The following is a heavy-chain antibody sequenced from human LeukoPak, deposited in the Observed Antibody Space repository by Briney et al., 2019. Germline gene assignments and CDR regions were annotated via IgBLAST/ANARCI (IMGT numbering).Heavy chain of an antibody. V-gene: IGHV4-59*12. CDR2: IYDSGST. D-gene: IGHD6-19*01. CDR1: GGSINKYY. CDR3: ARSSGWYAYYFDS. J-gene: IGHJ4*02. Sequence: SETLSLTCTVSGGSINKYYWTWIRQPPGKGLEWIGYIYDSGSTNYNPSLKSRVIISLDTSKNQFSLKLSSVTGADTAVYYCARSSGWYAYYFDSWGQGTLVTVST.